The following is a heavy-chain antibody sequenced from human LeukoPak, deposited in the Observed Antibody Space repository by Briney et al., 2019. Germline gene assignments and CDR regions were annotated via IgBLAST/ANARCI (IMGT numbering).Heavy chain of an antibody. D-gene: IGHD4-17*01. Sequence: ASVKVSCKVSGYTLTELSMHWVRQAPGKGLEWMGGFDPEDGETIYAQKFQGRVTMTEDTSTDTAYMELSSLRSEDTAVYYCATYKLAPYGRSAFDIWGQGTMVTVSS. V-gene: IGHV1-24*01. J-gene: IGHJ3*02. CDR2: FDPEDGET. CDR3: ATYKLAPYGRSAFDI. CDR1: GYTLTELS.